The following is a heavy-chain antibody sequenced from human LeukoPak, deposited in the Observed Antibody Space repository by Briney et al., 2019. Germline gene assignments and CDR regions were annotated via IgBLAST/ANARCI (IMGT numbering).Heavy chain of an antibody. V-gene: IGHV3-23*01. Sequence: GGSLRLSCAASGFTFSSYAMSWVRQAPGKGLEWVSAISGSGGSTYYADSVKGRFTISRDNSKNTLYLQMNSLRAEDTAVYYCAKDWTPDIVDFRGYDYFDYWGQGTLVTVSS. J-gene: IGHJ4*02. D-gene: IGHD2-15*01. CDR3: AKDWTPDIVDFRGYDYFDY. CDR1: GFTFSSYA. CDR2: ISGSGGST.